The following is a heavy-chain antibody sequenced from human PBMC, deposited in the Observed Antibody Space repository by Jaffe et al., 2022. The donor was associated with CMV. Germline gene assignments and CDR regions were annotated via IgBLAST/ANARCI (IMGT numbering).Heavy chain of an antibody. D-gene: IGHD4-17*01. CDR1: GFTFSVSP. Sequence: EVQLVESGGGLVKPGGSLRLSCAASGFTFSVSPMNWVRQAPGKGLEWVSSISPSSDGTYYGNSVKGRFTISRDNAKNSLYLQMNSLRPDDTAVYYCAREIYGGQDLIDWGQGTLVTVSS. V-gene: IGHV3-21*02. CDR2: ISPSSDGT. CDR3: AREIYGGQDLID. J-gene: IGHJ4*02.